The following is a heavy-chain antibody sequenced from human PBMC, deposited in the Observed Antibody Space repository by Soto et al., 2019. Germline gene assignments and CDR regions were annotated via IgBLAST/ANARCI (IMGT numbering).Heavy chain of an antibody. CDR3: AKDTQWFGESAQDY. CDR2: ISGSGGST. Sequence: EVQLLESGGGLVQPGGSLRLSCAASGFTFSSYAMSWVRQAPGKGLEWVSAISGSGGSTYYADYVKGRFTISRDNSKNTRYLQMNSLRAEDTAVYYCAKDTQWFGESAQDYWGQGTLVTVSS. J-gene: IGHJ4*02. V-gene: IGHV3-23*01. CDR1: GFTFSSYA. D-gene: IGHD3-10*01.